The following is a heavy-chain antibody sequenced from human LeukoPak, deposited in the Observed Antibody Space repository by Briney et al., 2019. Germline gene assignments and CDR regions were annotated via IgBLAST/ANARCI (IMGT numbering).Heavy chain of an antibody. J-gene: IGHJ4*02. CDR2: IKQDGSEK. CDR1: GFTFSSYW. CDR3: AKTSRDSSGYLDY. V-gene: IGHV3-7*01. D-gene: IGHD3-22*01. Sequence: GGSLRLSCAASGFTFSSYWMSWVRQAPGKGLEWVANIKQDGSEKYYVDSVKGRFTISRDNAKDSLYLQMNSLRAEDTAVYYCAKTSRDSSGYLDYWGQGTLVTVSS.